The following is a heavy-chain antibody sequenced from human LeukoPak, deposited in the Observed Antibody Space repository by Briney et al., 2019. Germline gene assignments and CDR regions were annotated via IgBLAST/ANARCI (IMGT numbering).Heavy chain of an antibody. Sequence: SETLSLTCTVPGGSISTSNYYWGWIRQPPGKGLGWIGTIYYTGSTYYSPSLKSRVTISVDTSKNQFSLTMSSVTAADTAVYYCAREATGYSSGWFLHAFDIWGQGTMVTVSS. D-gene: IGHD6-13*01. CDR1: GGSISTSNYY. V-gene: IGHV4-39*07. CDR2: IYYTGST. J-gene: IGHJ3*02. CDR3: AREATGYSSGWFLHAFDI.